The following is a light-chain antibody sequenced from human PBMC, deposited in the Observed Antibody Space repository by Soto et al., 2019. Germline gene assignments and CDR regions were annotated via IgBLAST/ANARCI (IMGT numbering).Light chain of an antibody. Sequence: EILKTQSPATLSVSPGASATLSCLASQSISDPLAWCEQNHGQSLRLLILGASTRATGFPARFSGRGSGTDFTLTISRLQSEDLAVYYCQQYNSWPWTFGQGTKV. CDR1: QSISDP. CDR2: GAS. V-gene: IGKV3-15*01. J-gene: IGKJ1*01. CDR3: QQYNSWPWT.